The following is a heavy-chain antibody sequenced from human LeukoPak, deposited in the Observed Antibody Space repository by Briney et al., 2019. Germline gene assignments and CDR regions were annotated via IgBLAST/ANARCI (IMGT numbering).Heavy chain of an antibody. CDR1: GGSISSYY. V-gene: IGHV4-59*01. Sequence: SETLSLTCTVSGGSISSYYWCWIRQPPGKGLEWIGYIYYSGSTNYNPSLKSRVTISVDTSKNQFSLKLSSVTAADTAVYYCARTYYDFWSGHRYYFDYWGQGTLVTVSS. J-gene: IGHJ4*02. D-gene: IGHD3-3*01. CDR3: ARTYYDFWSGHRYYFDY. CDR2: IYYSGST.